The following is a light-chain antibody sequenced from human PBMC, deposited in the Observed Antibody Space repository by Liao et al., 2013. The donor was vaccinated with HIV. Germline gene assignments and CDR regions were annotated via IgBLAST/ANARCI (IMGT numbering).Light chain of an antibody. CDR3: QAGDSGTSYV. CDR1: KLGTKY. CDR2: QDA. J-gene: IGLJ1*01. V-gene: IGLV3-1*01. Sequence: SYELSQPPSVSVAPGQTASITCSGEKLGTKYASWYQQKPGQSPRLVIYQDAIRPSGIPERFSGSNSGNTATLTIIGTQAMDEADYYCQAGDSGTSYVFGTGTKVTVL.